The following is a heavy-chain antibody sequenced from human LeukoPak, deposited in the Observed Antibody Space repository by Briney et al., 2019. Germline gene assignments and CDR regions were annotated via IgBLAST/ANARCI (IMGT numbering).Heavy chain of an antibody. CDR2: ISGSGGST. J-gene: IGHJ4*02. CDR3: AKDLAAGGYSYGLVY. CDR1: EFTFSSYA. Sequence: PGGSLRLSCAASEFTFSSYAMSWVRQAPGKGLEWVSAISGSGGSTYYADSVKGRFTISRDNSKNTLYLQMNSLRAEDTAVYYCAKDLAAGGYSYGLVYWGQGTLVTVSS. D-gene: IGHD5-18*01. V-gene: IGHV3-23*01.